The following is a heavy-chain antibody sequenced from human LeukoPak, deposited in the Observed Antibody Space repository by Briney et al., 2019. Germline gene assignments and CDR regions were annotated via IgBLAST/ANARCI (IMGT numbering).Heavy chain of an antibody. CDR1: GFTFSSYG. CDR3: ARDPSIAAANDAFDI. D-gene: IGHD6-25*01. J-gene: IGHJ3*02. Sequence: GGSLRLSCAASGFTFSSYGMHWVRQAPGKGLEWVAVISYDGSNKYYADSVKGRFTISRDNAKNSLYLQMNSLRAEDTAVYYCARDPSIAAANDAFDIWGQGTMVTVSS. CDR2: ISYDGSNK. V-gene: IGHV3-30*03.